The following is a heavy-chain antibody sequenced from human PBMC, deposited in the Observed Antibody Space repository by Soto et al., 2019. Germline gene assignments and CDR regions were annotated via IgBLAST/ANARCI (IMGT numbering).Heavy chain of an antibody. V-gene: IGHV1-3*01. CDR2: VHAGSGDT. CDR3: ARGSGYGYFDY. Sequence: ASVKVSCKASGYTFTSYGISWVRQAPGQGLEWMGWVHAGSGDTRYSQKFQDRVTITRDTSASTAYMELSSLRSEETAVYYCARGSGYGYFDYWGQGTLVTVSS. D-gene: IGHD6-19*01. CDR1: GYTFTSYG. J-gene: IGHJ4*02.